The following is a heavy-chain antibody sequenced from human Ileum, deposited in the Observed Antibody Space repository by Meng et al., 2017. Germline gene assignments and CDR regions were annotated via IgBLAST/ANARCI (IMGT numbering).Heavy chain of an antibody. Sequence: QVQLQQSVPGRVKPSQTLSLTCAVSGGSVSSNIAAWNWIRQSPLRGLEWLGRTYYRSKWYSEYAVSVKSRISITPDTSKNQFSLQMNSVTPEDTAVYYCASGSGSLDYWGPGTLVTASS. CDR3: ASGSGSLDY. D-gene: IGHD3-3*01. V-gene: IGHV6-1*01. J-gene: IGHJ4*02. CDR2: TYYRSKWYS. CDR1: GGSVSSNIAA.